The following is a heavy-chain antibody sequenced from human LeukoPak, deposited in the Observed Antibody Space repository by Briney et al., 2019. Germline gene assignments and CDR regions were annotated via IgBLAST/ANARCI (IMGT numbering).Heavy chain of an antibody. Sequence: GGSLRLSCAASGFTFSSYAMSWVRQAPGKGLEWVSAISGNGGSTYYADSVKGRFTISRDNSKNTLYLQMNSLRAEDTAVYYCAKALWFGESNFDYWGQGTLVTVSS. D-gene: IGHD3-10*01. V-gene: IGHV3-23*01. J-gene: IGHJ4*02. CDR3: AKALWFGESNFDY. CDR2: ISGNGGST. CDR1: GFTFSSYA.